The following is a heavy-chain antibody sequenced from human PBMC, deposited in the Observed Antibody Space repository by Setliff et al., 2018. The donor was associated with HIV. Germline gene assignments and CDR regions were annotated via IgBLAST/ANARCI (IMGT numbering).Heavy chain of an antibody. V-gene: IGHV3-23*01. CDR2: ISGSGGST. Sequence: GGSLRLSCAASGFTFSSYAMSWVRQAPGKGLEWVSAISGSGGSTYYADSVKGRFTISRDNSKNTLYLQMNSLRAEDTAVYYCAKTLYSAGGGEVFDYWGPGTQVTVSS. CDR1: GFTFSSYA. J-gene: IGHJ4*02. D-gene: IGHD3-16*01. CDR3: AKTLYSAGGGEVFDY.